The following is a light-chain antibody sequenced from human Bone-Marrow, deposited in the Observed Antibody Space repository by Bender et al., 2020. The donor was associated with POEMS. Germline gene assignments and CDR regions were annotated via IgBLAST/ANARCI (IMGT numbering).Light chain of an antibody. J-gene: IGLJ3*02. CDR2: SNN. V-gene: IGLV1-44*01. CDR3: SSWDDSLNGWV. CDR1: SSNFGNNA. Sequence: QSVLTQPPSASGTPGQSVTISCSGTSSNFGNNAANWYQHVPGTAPKLLIYSNNQRPSGVPDRFSASPSGTSASLAISGLHSDDEAEYYCSSWDDSLNGWVFGGGTKLTVL.